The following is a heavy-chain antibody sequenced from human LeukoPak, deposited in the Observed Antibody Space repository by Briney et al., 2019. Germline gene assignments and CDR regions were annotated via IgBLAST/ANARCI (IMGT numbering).Heavy chain of an antibody. V-gene: IGHV3-30*02. J-gene: IGHJ6*03. CDR1: GFTFSRNG. CDR2: IRFDGSNK. Sequence: GGSLRLSCAASGFTFSRNGMHWVRQTPGKGLEWVAFIRFDGSNKYYPDSVKGRFSISRDNSKNTLYLQMNSLRAEDTAVYYCAKRAETHYYYMDVWGKGTTVTVSS. CDR3: AKRAETHYYYMDV.